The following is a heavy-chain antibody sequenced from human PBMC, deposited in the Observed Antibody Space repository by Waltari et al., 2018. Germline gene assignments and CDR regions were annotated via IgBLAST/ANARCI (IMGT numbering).Heavy chain of an antibody. CDR1: GFGLSDFG. CDR2: IWFDGSKT. CDR3: AKDAFGNTYLDH. V-gene: IGHV3-33*06. D-gene: IGHD3-10*01. J-gene: IGHJ5*02. Sequence: QIQLVESGGGVVQPGMSRRLSWAASGFGLSDFGMHWVRQAPGKGLEWVALIWFDGSKTYYADSVRGRFTISRDDSKNTLYLDINTLRVDDTAIYYCAKDAFGNTYLDHWGQGTLVTVSS.